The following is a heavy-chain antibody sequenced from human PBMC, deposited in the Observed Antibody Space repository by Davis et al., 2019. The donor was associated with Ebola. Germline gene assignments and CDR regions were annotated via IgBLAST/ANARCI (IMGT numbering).Heavy chain of an antibody. D-gene: IGHD2-2*01. J-gene: IGHJ6*02. CDR3: ARGRDIVVVPAAMRYYYYGMDV. CDR1: GYTFTSYD. V-gene: IGHV1-8*01. CDR2: MNPNSGNT. Sequence: AASVKVSCKASGYTFTSYDINWVRQATGQGLEWMGWMNPNSGNTGYAQKFQGRVTMTRNTSISTAYMELSSLRSEDTAVYYGARGRDIVVVPAAMRYYYYGMDVWGQGTTVTVSS.